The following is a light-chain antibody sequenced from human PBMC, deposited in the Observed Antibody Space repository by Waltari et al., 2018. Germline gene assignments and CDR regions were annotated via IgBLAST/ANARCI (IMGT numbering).Light chain of an antibody. CDR3: QQYYSSWT. Sequence: DIVLTQSPDSLAVSLGERATIKCRSSQSLLFTTNNKNYLAWFQQKPGQSPHLLIYWASTRESGVPDRFSGNGSGTDFTLTISSLQPEDVAVYYCQQYYSSWTFGQGTKVEIK. J-gene: IGKJ1*01. CDR2: WAS. V-gene: IGKV4-1*01. CDR1: QSLLFTTNNKNY.